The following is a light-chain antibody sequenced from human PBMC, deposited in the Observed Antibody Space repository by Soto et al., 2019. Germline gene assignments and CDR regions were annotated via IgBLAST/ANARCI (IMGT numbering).Light chain of an antibody. CDR2: NTS. CDR1: TGAVTTNYF. CDR3: LLYYRGTWV. Sequence: QAVVTQEPSLTVSPGGTVTVTSASSTGAVTTNYFANWFQQKPGQAPRALIYNTSDKLSWTPARFSGSVLGDKAALTLSGVQPEDEADYYCLLYYRGTWVFGGGTKLTVL. V-gene: IGLV7-43*01. J-gene: IGLJ3*02.